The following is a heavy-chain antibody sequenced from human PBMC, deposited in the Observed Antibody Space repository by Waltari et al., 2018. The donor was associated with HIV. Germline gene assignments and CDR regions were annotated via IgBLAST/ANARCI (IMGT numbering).Heavy chain of an antibody. CDR3: TRGPMYNWFDP. CDR2: SSWHIIRI. V-gene: IGHV3-9*01. CDR1: GFKFDDYA. J-gene: IGHJ5*02. Sequence: EVQLVESGGGLVQPGRSLRLSCAASGFKFDDYAMHWVRQPPVEGLEWVSSSSWHIIRITYADSVRRRFTIARDNAKKSLYRQMDSLRPEDTALYYCTRGPMYNWFDPWGQGTLVTVSS. D-gene: IGHD3-10*01.